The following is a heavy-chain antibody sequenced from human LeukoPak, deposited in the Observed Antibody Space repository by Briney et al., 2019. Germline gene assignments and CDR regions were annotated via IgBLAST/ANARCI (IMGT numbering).Heavy chain of an antibody. J-gene: IGHJ5*02. D-gene: IGHD6-13*01. Sequence: PVGSLRLSCAASGFTVSSNYMSWVRQASGKGLEWVSVIYSGGSTYYADSVKGRFTISRDNSKNTLYLQMNSLRAEDTAVYYCARTIAAAVNWFDPWGQGTLVTVSS. V-gene: IGHV3-66*02. CDR1: GFTVSSNY. CDR3: ARTIAAAVNWFDP. CDR2: IYSGGST.